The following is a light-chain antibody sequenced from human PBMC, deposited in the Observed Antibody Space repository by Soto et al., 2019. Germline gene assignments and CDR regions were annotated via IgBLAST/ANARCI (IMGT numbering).Light chain of an antibody. CDR1: ERVSTN. J-gene: IGKJ5*01. CDR3: QQRSFWIT. Sequence: PGESATLSCRASERVSTNLAWYQQTPGQAPRLLIYSASRRPTDIPVRFSGSGSGAEFTLTISSLEPEDFAVYYCQQRSFWITFGQGTRLEIK. V-gene: IGKV3-11*01. CDR2: SAS.